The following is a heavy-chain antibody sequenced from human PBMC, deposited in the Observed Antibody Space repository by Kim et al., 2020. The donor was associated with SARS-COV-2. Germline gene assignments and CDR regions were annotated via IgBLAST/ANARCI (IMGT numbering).Heavy chain of an antibody. CDR3: ARMDTALDY. CDR2: IYYSGST. D-gene: IGHD5-18*01. CDR1: GGSISSYY. J-gene: IGHJ4*02. V-gene: IGHV4-59*01. Sequence: SETLSLTCTVSGGSISSYYWSWIRQPPGKGLEWIGYIYYSGSTNYNPSLKSRVAVSLDTSKSQFSLKLTSVTAADTAVYYCARMDTALDYWGQGTLATVS.